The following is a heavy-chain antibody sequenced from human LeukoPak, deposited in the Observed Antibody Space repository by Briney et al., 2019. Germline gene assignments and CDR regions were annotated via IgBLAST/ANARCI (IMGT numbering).Heavy chain of an antibody. D-gene: IGHD3-3*01. V-gene: IGHV4-30-2*01. CDR2: IYHSGST. CDR1: GGSISSGGYS. J-gene: IGHJ5*02. Sequence: SETLSLTCAVSGGSISSGGYSWSWIRQPPGKGLEWIGYIYHSGSTYYNPSLKSRVTISVDRSKNQFSLKLSSVTAADTAVYYCARALNDFWSGYYAGWFDPWGQGTLATVSS. CDR3: ARALNDFWSGYYAGWFDP.